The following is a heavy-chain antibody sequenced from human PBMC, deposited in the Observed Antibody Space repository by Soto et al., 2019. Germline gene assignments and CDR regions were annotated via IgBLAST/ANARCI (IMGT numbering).Heavy chain of an antibody. V-gene: IGHV3-15*01. CDR2: IKSKTDGGTT. Sequence: SLRLSCAASGFTFSNAWMSWVRQAPGKGLEWVGRIKSKTDGGTTDYAAPVKGRFTISRDDSKNTLYLQMNSLKTEDTAVYYCTTALGGTIFGVVMTYYGMDVWGQGTTVTVSS. CDR1: GFTFSNAW. J-gene: IGHJ6*02. D-gene: IGHD3-3*01. CDR3: TTALGGTIFGVVMTYYGMDV.